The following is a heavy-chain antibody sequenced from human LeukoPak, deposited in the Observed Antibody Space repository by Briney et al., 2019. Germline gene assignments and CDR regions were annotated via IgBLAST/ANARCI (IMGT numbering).Heavy chain of an antibody. V-gene: IGHV3-23*01. CDR2: ISGAAGST. Sequence: GGSLRLSCAASGFTSSNYAMSWVRQAPGQGLEWVSTISGAAGSTYYADSVKGRFTISRDNPRNTLYLQMNSLRPEDTAVYFCAKRGVVIRVILVGFHKEAYYFDSWGQGALVTVSS. CDR3: AKRGVVIRVILVGFHKEAYYFDS. D-gene: IGHD3-22*01. J-gene: IGHJ4*02. CDR1: GFTSSNYA.